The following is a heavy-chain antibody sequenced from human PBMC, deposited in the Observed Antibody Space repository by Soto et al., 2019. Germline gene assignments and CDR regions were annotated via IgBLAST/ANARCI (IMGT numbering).Heavy chain of an antibody. V-gene: IGHV1-2*02. CDR3: ARRISRAFDI. J-gene: IGHJ3*02. CDR2: INPNSGGT. Sequence: ASLKLSCKASGYTFTGYYMPCVRQAPGQGLEWMGWINPNSGGTTYAQKFQGRVTMTRDTSISTAYMELSRLRSDDTAVYYCARRISRAFDIWGQGTMVTVSS. CDR1: GYTFTGYY.